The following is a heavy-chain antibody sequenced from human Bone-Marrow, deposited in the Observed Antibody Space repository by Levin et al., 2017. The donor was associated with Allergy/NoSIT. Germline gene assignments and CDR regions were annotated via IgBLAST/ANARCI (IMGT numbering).Heavy chain of an antibody. CDR2: ISWNSGSI. J-gene: IGHJ3*02. CDR1: GFTFDDYA. D-gene: IGHD3-10*01. V-gene: IGHV3-9*01. Sequence: PGGSLRLSCAATGFTFDDYAMHWVRQAPGKGLEWVSGISWNSGSIAYADSVKGRFTISRDNAKNSLYLQMNSLSAEDTALYYCAKDGYYGSGSYYNGLRAFDSWGQGTMVTVSS. CDR3: AKDGYYGSGSYYNGLRAFDS.